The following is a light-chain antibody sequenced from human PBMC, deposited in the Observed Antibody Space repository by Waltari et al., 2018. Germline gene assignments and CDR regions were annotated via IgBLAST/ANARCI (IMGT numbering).Light chain of an antibody. CDR3: ASYIDTTTVT. J-gene: IGLJ2*01. V-gene: IGLV2-18*02. Sequence: QSALTQPPSVSGSPGQSVTIPCTGTSNDVGRYNRVSWYQQSPGTAPKLIIYEVSDRPSGVPHRFSGSKSGDTASLTISGLQAEDEADYCCASYIDTTTVTFGGGTKLTVL. CDR1: SNDVGRYNR. CDR2: EVS.